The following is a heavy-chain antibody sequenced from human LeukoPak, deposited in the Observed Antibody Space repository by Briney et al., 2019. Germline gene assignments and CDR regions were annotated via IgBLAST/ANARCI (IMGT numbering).Heavy chain of an antibody. V-gene: IGHV3-23*01. CDR1: GFTFSRYA. D-gene: IGHD3-10*01. CDR2: ISGSGGRT. CDR3: AKGVRGVNYGMGV. Sequence: PGRCLRLSWAASGFTFSRYAMSWVRHAPGKGLEWVSAISGSGGRTYTPASVKGRLSIFRDNYKNSPYPQMNCLRAQQPPVTYCAKGVRGVNYGMGVWGQGTTVTVSS. J-gene: IGHJ6*02.